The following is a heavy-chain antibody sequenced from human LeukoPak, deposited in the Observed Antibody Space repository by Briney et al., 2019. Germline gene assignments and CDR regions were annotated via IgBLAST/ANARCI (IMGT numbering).Heavy chain of an antibody. D-gene: IGHD5-24*01. V-gene: IGHV3-64*01. CDR2: INSNGGST. J-gene: IGHJ4*02. CDR1: GFTFSSYA. Sequence: GGSLRLSCVASGFTFSSYAMHWVRQTPGKGLEYVSGINSNGGSTHYANSVKGRFTISRDNSKHTLYLQMGSLRTEDMAVYYCARGRGRWLKQFDYWGQGTLVTVSS. CDR3: ARGRGRWLKQFDY.